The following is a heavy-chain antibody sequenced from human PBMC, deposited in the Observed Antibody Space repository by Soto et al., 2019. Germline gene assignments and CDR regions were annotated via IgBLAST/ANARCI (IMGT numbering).Heavy chain of an antibody. V-gene: IGHV3-21*06. CDR2: ISSTTNYI. CDR3: ARESEDLASNFDY. CDR1: GFTFTRYS. J-gene: IGHJ4*02. Sequence: GGSLRLSCAASGFTFTRYSMNWVRQAPGKGLEWVSSISSTTNYIYYGDSMKGRFTISRDNAKNSLYLEMNSLRAEDTAVYYCARESEDLASNFDYWGQGTLVTVSS.